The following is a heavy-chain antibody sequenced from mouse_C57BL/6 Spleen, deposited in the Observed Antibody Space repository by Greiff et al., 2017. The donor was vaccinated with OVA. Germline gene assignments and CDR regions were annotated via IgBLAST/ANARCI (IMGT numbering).Heavy chain of an antibody. V-gene: IGHV1-9*01. J-gene: IGHJ4*01. CDR1: GYTFTGYW. CDR2: ILPGSGST. CDR3: VRGDYSKYYYSMDY. D-gene: IGHD2-5*01. Sequence: VQLQQSGAELMKPGASVKLSCKATGYTFTGYWIEWVKQRPGHGLEWIGEILPGSGSTNYNEKFKGKATFTADTSSNTAYMQLSSLTTGDSAIYYGVRGDYSKYYYSMDYWGQGTSVTVSS.